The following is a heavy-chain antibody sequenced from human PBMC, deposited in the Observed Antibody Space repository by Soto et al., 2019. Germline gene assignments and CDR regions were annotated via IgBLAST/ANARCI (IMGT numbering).Heavy chain of an antibody. D-gene: IGHD2-15*01. CDR3: AREWSGFDY. CDR2: MYSSGSS. V-gene: IGHV4-59*01. Sequence: QVQLQESGPGLVKPSETLSLICTVSGGFMTPYKWTWIRQAPGRGLGWIAYMYSSGSSRYNPSHKSRVTMSVDTSRNQFSLKLNSATAADTAVYYCAREWSGFDYWGQGILVTVSS. J-gene: IGHJ4*02. CDR1: GGFMTPYK.